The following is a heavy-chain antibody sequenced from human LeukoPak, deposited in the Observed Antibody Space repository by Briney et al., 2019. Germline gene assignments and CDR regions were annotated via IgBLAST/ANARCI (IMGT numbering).Heavy chain of an antibody. CDR3: AREGYDSGSYFAHNWFDP. CDR1: GYTFTSYD. D-gene: IGHD3-10*01. V-gene: IGHV1-8*01. CDR2: MNPNSGNT. Sequence: GASVKVSCKASGYTFTSYDINWVRQATGQGLEWMGWMNPNSGNTGYAQKFQGRVTMTRNTSISTAYMELSSLRSEDTAVYYCAREGYDSGSYFAHNWFDPWGQGTLVTVSS. J-gene: IGHJ5*02.